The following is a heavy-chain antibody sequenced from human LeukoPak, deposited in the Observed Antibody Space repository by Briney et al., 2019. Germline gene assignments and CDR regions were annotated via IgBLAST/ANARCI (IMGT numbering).Heavy chain of an antibody. V-gene: IGHV4-4*07. D-gene: IGHD3-3*01. J-gene: IGHJ6*02. CDR2: IYTSGST. CDR1: GGSISSYY. Sequence: SETLSRTCTASGGSISSYYWSWIRQPAGKGLEWIGRIYTSGSTNYNPSLKSRVTMSVDTSKNQFSLKLSSVTAADTAVYYCASSPRDYDFWSGPGYYYYGMDVWGQGTTVTVSS. CDR3: ASSPRDYDFWSGPGYYYYGMDV.